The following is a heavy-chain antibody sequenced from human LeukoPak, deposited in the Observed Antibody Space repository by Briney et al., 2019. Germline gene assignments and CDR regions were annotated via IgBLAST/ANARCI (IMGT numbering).Heavy chain of an antibody. CDR3: ARDCSGGSCYGAFDI. V-gene: IGHV4-30-4*01. J-gene: IGHJ3*02. CDR2: IYDSGST. D-gene: IGHD2-15*01. Sequence: SQTLSLTCAVSGASIRSGDYYWSWIRQPPGKGLEWIGYIYDSGSTYYNPSLKSRITISVDTSENRFSLKLSSVTATDTAVYYCARDCSGGSCYGAFDIWGQGTMVTVSS. CDR1: GASIRSGDYY.